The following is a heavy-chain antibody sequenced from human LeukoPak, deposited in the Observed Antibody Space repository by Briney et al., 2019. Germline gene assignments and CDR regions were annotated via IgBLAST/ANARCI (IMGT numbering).Heavy chain of an antibody. J-gene: IGHJ4*02. CDR3: ARGQKYIYGYTVTELGSRYFDY. CDR1: GYTFMNYY. V-gene: IGHV1-2*02. D-gene: IGHD5-18*01. CDR2: INPKSGDI. Sequence: ASVKVSCKASGYTFMNYYIHWVRQAPGQGLEWMGWINPKSGDIQYGQKFQGRVTMTRDTSISTASMELSRLTSDDTAVYFCARGQKYIYGYTVTELGSRYFDYWGQGTLVTVSS.